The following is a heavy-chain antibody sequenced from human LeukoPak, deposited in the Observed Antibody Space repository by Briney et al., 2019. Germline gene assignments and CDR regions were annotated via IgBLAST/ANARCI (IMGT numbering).Heavy chain of an antibody. CDR3: ARRVGA. J-gene: IGHJ4*02. CDR1: GFTFSSYE. V-gene: IGHV3-48*03. Sequence: GGSLRLSCEASGFTFSSYEMTWDRQAPGKGLEWVSYRSGSGSTMYYGDSVKGRFAISRDNAKNSLYLQMNSLRAEDTAVYYCARRVGARGQGTLVTVSS. D-gene: IGHD1-26*01. CDR2: RSGSGSTM.